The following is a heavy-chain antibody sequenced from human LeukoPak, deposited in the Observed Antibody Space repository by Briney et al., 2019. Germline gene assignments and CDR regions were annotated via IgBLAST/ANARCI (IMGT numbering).Heavy chain of an antibody. CDR1: GFTFSSYA. J-gene: IGHJ5*02. V-gene: IGHV3-23*01. D-gene: IGHD3-10*01. Sequence: GGSLRLSCAASGFTFSSYAMSWVRQAPGKGLEWVSAISGSGGSTYYADSVKGRFTISRDNSKNTLYLQMNSLRAEDTAVYYCAKWGYDGSGSYTWFDPWGQGTLVTVSS. CDR2: ISGSGGST. CDR3: AKWGYDGSGSYTWFDP.